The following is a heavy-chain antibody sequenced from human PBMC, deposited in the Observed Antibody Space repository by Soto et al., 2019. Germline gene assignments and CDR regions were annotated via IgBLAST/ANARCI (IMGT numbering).Heavy chain of an antibody. CDR3: ERHVRCAFGVCYFDY. V-gene: IGHV4-39*01. CDR2: IYYSGST. Sequence: TSETLSLTCTVSGVSISSSSYYWGWIRQPPGKGLEWIGSIYYSGSTYYNPSLKSRVTISVDTSKNQFSLKLSSVTAADTAVYYCERHVRCAFGVCYFDYWGQGTLVTVSS. CDR1: GVSISSSSYY. D-gene: IGHD2-8*01. J-gene: IGHJ4*02.